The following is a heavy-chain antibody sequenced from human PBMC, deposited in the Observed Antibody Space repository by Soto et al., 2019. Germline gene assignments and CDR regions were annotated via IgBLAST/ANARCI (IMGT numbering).Heavy chain of an antibody. Sequence: PSETLSLTCTVSGGSISSYYWSWIRQPPGKGLEWIGYIYYSGSTNYNPSLKSRVTISVDTSKNQFSLKLSSVTAADTAFFYCARGDLAAAYYFDYGGQGTLVTVPS. D-gene: IGHD6-13*01. V-gene: IGHV4-59*01. CDR1: GGSISSYY. CDR2: IYYSGST. J-gene: IGHJ4*02. CDR3: ARGDLAAAYYFDY.